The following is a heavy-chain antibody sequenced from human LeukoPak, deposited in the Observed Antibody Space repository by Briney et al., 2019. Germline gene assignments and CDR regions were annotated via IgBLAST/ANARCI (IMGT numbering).Heavy chain of an antibody. CDR1: GFTFSDYW. CDR2: IKTDGGDK. D-gene: IGHD3-10*01. V-gene: IGHV3-7*01. CDR3: AREANLLWFGEGGFDY. Sequence: GGSLRLSCAASGFTFSDYWMTWVRQAPGKGLEWVANIKTDGGDKSYVDSVKGRFTISRDNAKNSLYLQMNSLRAEDTAVYYCAREANLLWFGEGGFDYWGQGTLVTVSS. J-gene: IGHJ4*02.